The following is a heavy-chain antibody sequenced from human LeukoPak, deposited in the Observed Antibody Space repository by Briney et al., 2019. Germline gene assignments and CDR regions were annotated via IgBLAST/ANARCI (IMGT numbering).Heavy chain of an antibody. V-gene: IGHV4-59*01. CDR3: ARDATGTTFDP. D-gene: IGHD1-1*01. CDR1: GGSISSYY. J-gene: IGHJ5*02. Sequence: SETLSLTCTVSGGSISSYYWSWLRQPPGKGLEWIGYIYYSGSTNYNPSLKSRVTISVDTSKNQFSLKLSSVTAADTAVYYCARDATGTTFDPWGQGTLVTVFS. CDR2: IYYSGST.